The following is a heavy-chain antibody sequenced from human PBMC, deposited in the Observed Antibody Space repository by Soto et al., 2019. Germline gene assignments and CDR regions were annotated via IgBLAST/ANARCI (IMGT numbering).Heavy chain of an antibody. CDR1: GCTFSSDA. CDR3: AKVSDSSRWYSDDYYSMDV. D-gene: IGHD6-13*01. V-gene: IGHV3-23*01. CDR2: ISSRGGST. J-gene: IGHJ6*02. Sequence: PGASLRLSCTASGCTFSSDATSWVRLAPGKGLEWDSAISSRGGSTYYAASVKGWFTISKDKATITLYMQMNSVRLEDTAVYYCAKVSDSSRWYSDDYYSMDVWGQGTKVTVSS.